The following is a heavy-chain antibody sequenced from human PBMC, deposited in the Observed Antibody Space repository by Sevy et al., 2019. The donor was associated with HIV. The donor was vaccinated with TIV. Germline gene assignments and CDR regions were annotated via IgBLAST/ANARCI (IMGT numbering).Heavy chain of an antibody. J-gene: IGHJ4*02. V-gene: IGHV1-18*04. CDR3: ARGRSQDYLEY. Sequence: ASVKVSCKALRYTLLNDYINWVRQAPGQGLEWMGWSTTYNGDTTYAQKFQGRVTMTTDTSTGTAFMELRSLTFDDTAVYFCARGRSQDYLEYWAQGTLVTVSS. CDR2: STTYNGDT. CDR1: RYTLLNDY.